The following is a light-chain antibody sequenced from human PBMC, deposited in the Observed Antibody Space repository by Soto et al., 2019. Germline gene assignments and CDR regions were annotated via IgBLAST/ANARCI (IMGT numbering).Light chain of an antibody. V-gene: IGKV3-11*01. J-gene: IGKJ2*01. CDR2: DAS. Sequence: EIVLTQSPATLSLSPGERATISCRASQSVSSYLAWYQQKPGQAPRLLIYDASNRATGIPPRFSGSGSGTDLTLTISSLEPEDFAVYYCQQRSNWPPYTFGQGTKLEIK. CDR1: QSVSSY. CDR3: QQRSNWPPYT.